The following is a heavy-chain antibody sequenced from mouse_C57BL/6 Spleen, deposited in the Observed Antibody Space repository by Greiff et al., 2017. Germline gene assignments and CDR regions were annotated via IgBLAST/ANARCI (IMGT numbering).Heavy chain of an antibody. CDR2: IYPGNSDT. J-gene: IGHJ4*01. Sequence: EVQLVESGTVLARPGASVKMSCKTSGYTFTSYWMHWVKQRPGQGLEWIGAIYPGNSDTSYTQTFKGKAKMTAVTSASTAYMELSSLRNENSAVYYFTGGPYSNYHYYALDYWGQGTSLTVSS. D-gene: IGHD2-5*01. V-gene: IGHV1-5*01. CDR3: TGGPYSNYHYYALDY. CDR1: GYTFTSYW.